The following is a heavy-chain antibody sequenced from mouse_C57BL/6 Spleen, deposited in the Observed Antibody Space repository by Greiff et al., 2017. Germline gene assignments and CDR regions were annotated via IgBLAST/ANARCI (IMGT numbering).Heavy chain of an antibody. Sequence: EVQLQESGPELVKPGASVKIPCKASGYTFTDYNMDWVKQSHGKSLEWIGDINPNNGGTIYNQKFKGKATLNVDKPSSTAYMTLRSLTSEATAVYYCARGSYYYGSSYRAMDYWGQGTSVTVSS. D-gene: IGHD1-1*01. CDR3: ARGSYYYGSSYRAMDY. CDR2: INPNNGGT. CDR1: GYTFTDYN. J-gene: IGHJ4*01. V-gene: IGHV1-18*01.